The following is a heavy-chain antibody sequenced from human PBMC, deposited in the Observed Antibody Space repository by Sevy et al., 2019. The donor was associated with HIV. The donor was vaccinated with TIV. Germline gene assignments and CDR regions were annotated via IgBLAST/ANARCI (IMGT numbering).Heavy chain of an antibody. CDR2: IKQDGSDS. J-gene: IGHJ4*02. CDR3: AGPRDGSCCSLHN. V-gene: IGHV3-7*01. CDR1: GFTFSSSW. Sequence: GGSLRLSCAASGFTFSSSWINWVRQSPGKGLEWVANIKQDGSDSHYAASVNGRFIISRENSKNLLYLQMSYLSAEDTAVYYSAGPRDGSCCSLHNWGRRALVTVSS. D-gene: IGHD2-15*01.